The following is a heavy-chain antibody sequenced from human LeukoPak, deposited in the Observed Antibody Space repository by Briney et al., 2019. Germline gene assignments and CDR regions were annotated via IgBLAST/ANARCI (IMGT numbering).Heavy chain of an antibody. CDR2: INHSGST. V-gene: IGHV4-34*01. CDR3: ARGGYSYVVDY. D-gene: IGHD5-18*01. CDR1: GGSFSGYY. Sequence: SSGTLSLTCAVYGGSFSGYYWSWIRQAPGKGLEWIGEINHSGSTNYNPSLKSRVTISVDTSKNQFSLKLSSVTAADTAVYYCARGGYSYVVDYWGQGTLVTVSS. J-gene: IGHJ4*02.